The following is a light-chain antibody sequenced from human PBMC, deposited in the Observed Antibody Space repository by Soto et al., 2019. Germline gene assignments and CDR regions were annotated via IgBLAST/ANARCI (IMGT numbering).Light chain of an antibody. CDR3: QQYNSYPWT. CDR2: GAS. Sequence: EIVLTQSPGTLSFSPGERATLSCRASQSISSTYLAWYQQKPGQAPRLLIYGASTRATGIPARFSGSGSGTEFTLTISSLQSDDFATYYCQQYNSYPWTFGQGTKVDIK. J-gene: IGKJ1*01. CDR1: QSISSTY. V-gene: IGKV3-15*01.